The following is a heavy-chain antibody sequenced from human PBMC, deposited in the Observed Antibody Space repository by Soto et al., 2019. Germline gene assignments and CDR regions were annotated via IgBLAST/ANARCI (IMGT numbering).Heavy chain of an antibody. Sequence: ASETLSLTCTLSGYSINSSSYYWGWIRQPPGKGLEWIGSIYYSGSTYYNPSLKSRVTISVDTSKNQFSLKLSSVTAADTAVYYCARHTPAISISDHWGQGTLVTVS. CDR1: GYSINSSSYY. J-gene: IGHJ4*02. CDR2: IYYSGST. V-gene: IGHV4-39*01. CDR3: ARHTPAISISDH. D-gene: IGHD2-15*01.